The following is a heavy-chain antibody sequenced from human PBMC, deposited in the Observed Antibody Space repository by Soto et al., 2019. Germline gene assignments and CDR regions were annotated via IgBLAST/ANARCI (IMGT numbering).Heavy chain of an antibody. V-gene: IGHV1-2*04. CDR1: GYTFTGYY. CDR3: ARDTIAIAVAGSSPDSGMDV. Sequence: ASVKVSCKASGYTFTGYYMHWVRQAPGQGLEWMGWINPNSGGTNYAQKFQGWVTMTRDTSISTAYMELSRLRSDDTAVYYCARDTIAIAVAGSSPDSGMDVWGQGTTVTVSS. D-gene: IGHD6-19*01. J-gene: IGHJ6*02. CDR2: INPNSGGT.